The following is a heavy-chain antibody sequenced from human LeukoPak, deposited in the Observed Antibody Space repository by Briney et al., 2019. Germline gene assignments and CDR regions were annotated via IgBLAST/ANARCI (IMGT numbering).Heavy chain of an antibody. CDR3: ARASFKTADDP. D-gene: IGHD2-21*02. J-gene: IGHJ5*02. V-gene: IGHV4-30-2*01. Sequence: SETLSLTCTVSGGSISSGGYYWSWIRQPPGKGLEWIGYIYHSGSTYYNPSLKSRVTISVDRSKNQFSLKLSSVTAADTAVYYCARASFKTADDPWGQGTLVTVSS. CDR1: GGSISSGGYY. CDR2: IYHSGST.